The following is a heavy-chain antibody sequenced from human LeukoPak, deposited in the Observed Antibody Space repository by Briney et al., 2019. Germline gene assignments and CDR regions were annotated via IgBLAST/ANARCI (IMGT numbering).Heavy chain of an antibody. J-gene: IGHJ4*02. V-gene: IGHV3-23*01. Sequence: GGSLRLSCAASGFTFSNYGMSWVRQAPGKGLEWVSSISGSGGTTYYADSVKGRFTISRDNSKNTLNLQMDSLRAEDTAIYYCAKTDCSSTSCYLGGWGQGTLVTVSS. CDR3: AKTDCSSTSCYLGG. CDR1: GFTFSNYG. CDR2: ISGSGGTT. D-gene: IGHD2-2*01.